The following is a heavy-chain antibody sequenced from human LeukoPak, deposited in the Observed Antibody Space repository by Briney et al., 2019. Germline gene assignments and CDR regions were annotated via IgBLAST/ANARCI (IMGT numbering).Heavy chain of an antibody. J-gene: IGHJ6*03. Sequence: ASVKVSCKASGYTFTSYDINWVRQATGQGLEWMGWINPNSGGTNYAQKFQGRVTMTRDTSISTAYMELSRLRSDDTAVYYCARGAVLRFLEWLSTSAYYMDVWGKGTTVTVSS. V-gene: IGHV1-2*02. D-gene: IGHD3-3*01. CDR3: ARGAVLRFLEWLSTSAYYMDV. CDR1: GYTFTSYD. CDR2: INPNSGGT.